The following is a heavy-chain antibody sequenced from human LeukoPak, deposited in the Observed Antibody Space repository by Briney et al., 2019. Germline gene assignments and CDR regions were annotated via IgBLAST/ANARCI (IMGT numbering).Heavy chain of an antibody. CDR1: GGSISSGGYY. J-gene: IGHJ4*02. CDR2: IYYGGST. Sequence: SETLSLTCTVSGGSISSGGYYWSWIRQHPGKGLGWIGYIYYGGSTYYNPSLKSRVTISVDTSKNQFSLKLSSVTAADTAVYYCARSGALRYFDHPRGGYYFDYWGQGTLVTVSS. V-gene: IGHV4-31*03. CDR3: ARSGALRYFDHPRGGYYFDY. D-gene: IGHD3-9*01.